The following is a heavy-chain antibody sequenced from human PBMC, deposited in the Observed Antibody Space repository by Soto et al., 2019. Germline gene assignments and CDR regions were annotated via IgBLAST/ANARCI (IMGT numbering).Heavy chain of an antibody. CDR1: GGSISSSNW. V-gene: IGHV4-4*02. CDR3: ARFGRGYCSGGSCPNWFDP. Sequence: SETLSLTCAVSGGSISSSNWWSWVRQPPGKGLEWIGEIYHSGSTNYNPSLKSRVTISVDKSKNQFSLKLSSVTAADTAVYYCARFGRGYCSGGSCPNWFDPWGQGTLVTVSS. CDR2: IYHSGST. J-gene: IGHJ5*02. D-gene: IGHD2-15*01.